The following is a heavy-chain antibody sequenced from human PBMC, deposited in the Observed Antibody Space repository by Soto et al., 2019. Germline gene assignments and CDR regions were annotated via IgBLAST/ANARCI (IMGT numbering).Heavy chain of an antibody. J-gene: IGHJ4*02. D-gene: IGHD6-25*01. CDR2: IYTNGST. CDR1: GGSISSYY. CDR3: ARERQCLAAALHY. Sequence: QVQLQESGPGLVKPSETLSLTCTVSGGSISSYYWSWIRQPAGKGLEWSGRIYTNGSTNNNPSPTSRVTVPVDTYKNQFSLELSSVTAADTAVYYGARERQCLAAALHYWGEGTPVPVIS. V-gene: IGHV4-4*07.